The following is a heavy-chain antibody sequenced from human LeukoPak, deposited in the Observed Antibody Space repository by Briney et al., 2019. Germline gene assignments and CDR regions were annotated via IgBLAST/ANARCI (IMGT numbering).Heavy chain of an antibody. J-gene: IGHJ4*02. CDR1: GFSLSTYG. Sequence: GGALRLSCAACGFSLSTYGMHWVRQAPAKGLERVAVISHDGSNKYYADSVKGRFSISRDNFKNTLYLQMNSLRAEDTAVYYCAKGILVRGVVSSSVDYWGQGTLVTVSS. CDR2: ISHDGSNK. D-gene: IGHD3-10*01. V-gene: IGHV3-30*18. CDR3: AKGILVRGVVSSSVDY.